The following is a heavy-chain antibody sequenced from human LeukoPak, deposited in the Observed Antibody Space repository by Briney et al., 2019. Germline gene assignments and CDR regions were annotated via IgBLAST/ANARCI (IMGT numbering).Heavy chain of an antibody. CDR1: GYTFTSYG. Sequence: ASVKVSCKASGYTFTSYGISWVRQAPGQGLEWMGWISAYNGNTNYAQKLQGRVTMTTDTSTSTAYMELRSLRSDDTAVYYCARDSPFNIVVVPARKNNWFDPWGQGTLVTVSS. V-gene: IGHV1-18*01. CDR2: ISAYNGNT. J-gene: IGHJ5*02. CDR3: ARDSPFNIVVVPARKNNWFDP. D-gene: IGHD2-2*01.